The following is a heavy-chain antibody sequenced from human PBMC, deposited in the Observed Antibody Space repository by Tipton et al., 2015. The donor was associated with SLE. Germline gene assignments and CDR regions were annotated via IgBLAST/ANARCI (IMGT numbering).Heavy chain of an antibody. Sequence: TLSLTCTVSGGSVSSPIDYWSWIRQSPGKGLEWIGSIYDRGSTNYNPSLKSRVTISVDTSKNQVSLKLSSVTAADTAVYYCARGPTGSSAREDTWGQGTLVTVSS. CDR1: GGSVSSPIDY. CDR2: IYDRGST. J-gene: IGHJ4*02. CDR3: ARGPTGSSAREDT. D-gene: IGHD2-2*01. V-gene: IGHV4-61*01.